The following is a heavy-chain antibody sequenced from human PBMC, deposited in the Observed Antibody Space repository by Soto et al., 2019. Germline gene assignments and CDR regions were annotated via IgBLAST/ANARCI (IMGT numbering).Heavy chain of an antibody. CDR2: IYSGGSS. J-gene: IGHJ5*02. V-gene: IGHV3-53*01. Sequence: GGSLRLSCTTSGFTVSSSHMTWVRQAPGKGLEWVSVIYSGGSSYYAVSVQGRFTISRDNSKNTVYLQMNSLRGEDTAMYYCARLGPYGSESYSFRYNRFDPWGQGTQVTVSS. D-gene: IGHD3-10*01. CDR3: ARLGPYGSESYSFRYNRFDP. CDR1: GFTVSSSH.